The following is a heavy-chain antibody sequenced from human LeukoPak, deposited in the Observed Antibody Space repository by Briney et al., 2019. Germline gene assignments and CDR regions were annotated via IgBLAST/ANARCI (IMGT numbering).Heavy chain of an antibody. CDR1: GFIFSACA. V-gene: IGHV3-30*03. Sequence: GGSLRLSCATSGFIFSACAMSWVRQAPGKGLEWVGVILNDGSSKYYADSVKGPFTISRDNSKNTLYLQMNSLRAEDTAVYYCARDKSRGWPFDYWGQGTLVAVSS. D-gene: IGHD6-19*01. CDR2: ILNDGSSK. J-gene: IGHJ4*02. CDR3: ARDKSRGWPFDY.